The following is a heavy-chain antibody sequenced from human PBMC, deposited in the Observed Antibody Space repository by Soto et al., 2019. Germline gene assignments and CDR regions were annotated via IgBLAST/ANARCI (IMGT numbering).Heavy chain of an antibody. V-gene: IGHV4-59*05. CDR3: ATQEVGGTYVYTFDP. CDR2: IYYSGST. Sequence: SETLSLTCTVSGGSISSYYWGWIRQPPGKGLEWIGSIYYSGSTYYNPSLKSRVTISVETSKNPFSLKLSSVTAADTAVYYCATQEVGGTYVYTFDPWGQGTLVTVSS. D-gene: IGHD1-26*01. CDR1: GGSISSYY. J-gene: IGHJ5*02.